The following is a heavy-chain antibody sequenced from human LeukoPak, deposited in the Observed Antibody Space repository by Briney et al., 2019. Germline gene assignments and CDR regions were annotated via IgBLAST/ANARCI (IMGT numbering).Heavy chain of an antibody. V-gene: IGHV1-18*01. CDR1: GYTFTSYG. J-gene: IGHJ4*02. Sequence: ASVKVSCKASGYTFTSYGISWVRQALAQRLEWMGWISAYNGNTNYAQKLQGRVTMTTDTSTSTAYMELRSLRSDDTAVYYCARVIAEAAADYWGQGTLVTVSS. D-gene: IGHD6-13*01. CDR3: ARVIAEAAADY. CDR2: ISAYNGNT.